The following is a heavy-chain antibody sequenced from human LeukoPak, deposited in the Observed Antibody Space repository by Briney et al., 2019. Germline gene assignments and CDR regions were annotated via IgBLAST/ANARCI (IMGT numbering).Heavy chain of an antibody. J-gene: IGHJ3*02. D-gene: IGHD3-10*01. CDR2: IYSGGST. CDR3: ARVGNSGAFDI. Sequence: GGSLRLSCATSGFTFSSYAMSWVRQAPGKGLEWVSIIYSGGSTFYADSVKGRFTISRDNSKNTLYLQMGSLRAGDMAVYYCARVGNSGAFDIWGQETMVTVSS. CDR1: GFTFSSYA. V-gene: IGHV3-66*02.